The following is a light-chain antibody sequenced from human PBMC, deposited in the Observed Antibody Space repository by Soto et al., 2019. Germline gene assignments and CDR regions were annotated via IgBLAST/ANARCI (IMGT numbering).Light chain of an antibody. V-gene: IGLV2-8*01. CDR3: GSWDSSLSAYV. J-gene: IGLJ1*01. CDR2: DDN. Sequence: QSALTQPPSASGSPGQSVTISCTGTSSDVGACNYVSWFQQHPGKAPKLMIYDDNKRPSGIPDRFSGSKSGTSATLGITGFQTGDEADYYCGSWDSSLSAYVFGTGTKLTVL. CDR1: SSDVGACNY.